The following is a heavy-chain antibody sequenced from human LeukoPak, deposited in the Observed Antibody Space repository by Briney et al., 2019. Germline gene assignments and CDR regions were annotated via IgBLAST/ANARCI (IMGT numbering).Heavy chain of an antibody. D-gene: IGHD3-10*01. J-gene: IGHJ4*02. CDR2: INHSGST. CDR1: GGSFSSYY. Sequence: SETLSLTCAVYGGSFSSYYWSWIRQPPGKGLEWIGEINHSGSTNYNPSLKSRVTISVDTSKNQFSLKLSSVTAADTAMYYCARDGDYYGSGSSLYWGQGTLVTVS. CDR3: ARDGDYYGSGSSLY. V-gene: IGHV4-34*01.